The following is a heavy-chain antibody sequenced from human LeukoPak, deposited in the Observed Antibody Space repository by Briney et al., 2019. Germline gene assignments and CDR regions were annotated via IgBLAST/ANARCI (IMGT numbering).Heavy chain of an antibody. CDR2: ISSTGTYI. Sequence: GGSLRLSCAASGXTFISYSPHWVRQAPGKGLEWVSSISSTGTYIYYADSLKGRFTISRDNAKNSLYLQMDSLRADDTAVYYCAAAGGISGDQEGVDYWGQGTLVTVSS. CDR1: GXTFISYS. D-gene: IGHD3-16*01. V-gene: IGHV3-21*01. J-gene: IGHJ4*02. CDR3: AAAGGISGDQEGVDY.